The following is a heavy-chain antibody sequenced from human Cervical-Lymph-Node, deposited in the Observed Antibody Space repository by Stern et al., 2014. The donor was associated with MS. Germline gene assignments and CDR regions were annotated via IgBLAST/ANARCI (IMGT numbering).Heavy chain of an antibody. J-gene: IGHJ4*02. CDR3: ARDSRHYDASYYFDS. Sequence: VQLGESGAEVKKPGSSVKVSCKASGGTFSSYAINWVRQAPGQGPEWMGGVIPIFGPANYAQKFQGRVTITADESTSTAYMELSSLRSEDTAVYYCARDSRHYDASYYFDSWGQGTLVTVSS. CDR1: GGTFSSYA. D-gene: IGHD3-16*01. V-gene: IGHV1-69*01. CDR2: VIPIFGPA.